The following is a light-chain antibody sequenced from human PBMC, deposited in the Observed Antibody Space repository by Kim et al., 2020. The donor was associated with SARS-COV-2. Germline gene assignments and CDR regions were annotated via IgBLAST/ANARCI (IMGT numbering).Light chain of an antibody. J-gene: IGKJ2*01. CDR2: GAS. Sequence: LSVYPRETPSLSCRASESVSSSLARYQQKPGPAPRLLSYGASTRATGIPARCSGSGAGTEFTLTISSLQSEDFAVYYCQQYNNWSTFGQGTKLEI. CDR1: ESVSSS. CDR3: QQYNNWST. V-gene: IGKV3-15*01.